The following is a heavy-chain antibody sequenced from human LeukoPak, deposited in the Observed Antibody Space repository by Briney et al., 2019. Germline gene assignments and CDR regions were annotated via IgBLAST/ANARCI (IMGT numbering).Heavy chain of an antibody. CDR1: GYTFTSYV. CDR2: INAGNGNT. CDR3: ARARYETRIWPKSRYDYYHYMDV. Sequence: ASVKVSCKAFGYTFTSYVIHWVRQAPGQRPEWMGWINAGNGNTKYSQEFQDRVTITRDTSASTVYMESSSLRSGDMAVYYCARARYETRIWPKSRYDYYHYMDVWGKGTTVTVSS. D-gene: IGHD2-15*01. J-gene: IGHJ6*03. V-gene: IGHV1-3*03.